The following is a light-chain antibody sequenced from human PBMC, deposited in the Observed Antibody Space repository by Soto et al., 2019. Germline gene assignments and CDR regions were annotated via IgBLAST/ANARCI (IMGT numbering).Light chain of an antibody. V-gene: IGKV1-9*01. CDR2: AAS. CDR1: QGVSRY. CDR3: QQLNTYPVT. J-gene: IGKJ4*01. Sequence: IQLTQSPSSLSASGGDSVTITCRASQGVSRYLSWYQQKPGRAPILLISAASTLQSGVPARFSGSGSGTDFILSITSLQPEDFATYYCQQLNTYPVTFGGGTKVEIK.